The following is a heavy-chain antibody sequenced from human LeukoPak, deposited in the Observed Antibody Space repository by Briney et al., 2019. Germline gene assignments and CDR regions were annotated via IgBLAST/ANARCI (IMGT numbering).Heavy chain of an antibody. V-gene: IGHV3-7*02. D-gene: IGHD2-2*01. J-gene: IGHJ3*02. CDR1: GFTFRHYR. CDR3: AKKIGTAASLVAFDI. Sequence: GGSLRLSCAASGFTFRHYRMSWVRQAPGKGLEWVANINQDGSEKYYVDSVKGRFTISRDNAKNSLYLQMNSLRAEDTAVYYRAKKIGTAASLVAFDIWGQGTMVTVSS. CDR2: INQDGSEK.